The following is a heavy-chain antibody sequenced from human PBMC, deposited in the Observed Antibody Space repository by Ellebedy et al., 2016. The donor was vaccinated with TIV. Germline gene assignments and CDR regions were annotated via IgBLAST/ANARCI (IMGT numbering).Heavy chain of an antibody. V-gene: IGHV3-9*01. Sequence: GGSLRLSCAASGFTFDDYAMHWVRQAPGKGLEWVSGISWNSGSIGYADSVKGRFTISRDNARNSLYLQMSSLRVEDTAVYYCARDGGSGSYWEGFDYWGQGTLVTVSS. J-gene: IGHJ4*02. D-gene: IGHD3-10*01. CDR3: ARDGGSGSYWEGFDY. CDR2: ISWNSGSI. CDR1: GFTFDDYA.